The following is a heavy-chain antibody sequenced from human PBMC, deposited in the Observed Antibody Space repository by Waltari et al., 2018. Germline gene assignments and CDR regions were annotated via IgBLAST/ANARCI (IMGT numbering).Heavy chain of an antibody. Sequence: QVQLVQSGSELKKPGASVKVSCKASGYTFTSYAMNWVRQAPGQGLEWMGWITTNPGNPTYAQGFTGRFVFSLATSVSTAYLQISSLKAEDTAVYYCARSEWLPGRAEYFQHWGQGTLVTVSS. CDR2: ITTNPGNP. V-gene: IGHV7-4-1*02. J-gene: IGHJ1*01. CDR3: ARSEWLPGRAEYFQH. D-gene: IGHD6-19*01. CDR1: GYTFTSYA.